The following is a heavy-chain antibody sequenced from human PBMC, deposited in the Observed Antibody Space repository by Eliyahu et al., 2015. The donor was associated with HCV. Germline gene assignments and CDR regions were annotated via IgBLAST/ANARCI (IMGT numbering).Heavy chain of an antibody. J-gene: IGHJ4*02. CDR3: TTAVVSGSYYGIDY. CDR1: GFXFSNAW. CDR2: IKXKTDGGTT. D-gene: IGHD1-26*01. Sequence: EVQLVESGGGLVKPGGSLRLSXXASGFXFSNAWMSWVRQXPGKGLEWVGRIKXKTDGGTTDYAAPVKGRFTISRDDSKNTLYLQMNSLKTEDTAVYYCTTAVVSGSYYGIDYWGQGTLVTVSS. V-gene: IGHV3-15*01.